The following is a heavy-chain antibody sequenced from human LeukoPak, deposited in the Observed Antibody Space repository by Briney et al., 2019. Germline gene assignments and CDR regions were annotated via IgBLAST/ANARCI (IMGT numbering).Heavy chain of an antibody. V-gene: IGHV1-69*05. J-gene: IGHJ6*03. D-gene: IGHD4-23*01. CDR1: GGTFSSYG. Sequence: SVKVSCKASGGTFSSYGISWVRQAPGQGLEGMGGIIPIFGTANYAQKFQGRVTITTDESTSTAYMELSSLRSEDTAVYYCARDRGPYGGNEDYYYYMDVWGKGTTVTVSS. CDR3: ARDRGPYGGNEDYYYYMDV. CDR2: IIPIFGTA.